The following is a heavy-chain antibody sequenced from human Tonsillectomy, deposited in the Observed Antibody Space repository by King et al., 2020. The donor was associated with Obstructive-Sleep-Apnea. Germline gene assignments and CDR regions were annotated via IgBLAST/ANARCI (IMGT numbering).Heavy chain of an antibody. CDR1: GFTFSSYA. V-gene: IGHV3-30*04. CDR3: ARDLRNVDTAMVGGY. J-gene: IGHJ4*02. CDR2: IAYDGSNK. Sequence: VQLVESGGGVVQPGRSLRLSCAASGFTFSSYAMHWVRQAPGKGLEWGAVIAYDGSNKYYADSVKGRFTISRDNSKNTLYLQMNSLRAEDTAVYYCARDLRNVDTAMVGGYWGQGTLVTVSS. D-gene: IGHD5-18*01.